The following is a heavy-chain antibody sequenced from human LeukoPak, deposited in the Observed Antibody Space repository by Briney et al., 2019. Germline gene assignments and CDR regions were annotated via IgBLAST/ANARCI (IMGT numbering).Heavy chain of an antibody. Sequence: ASVKVSCKASGYTFTDYYMHWVRQAPGQGFEWMGWINPNDGDTNYAQKFQGRVTMTRDTSISTAHMEVSRLRSDDTAVYYCARANFLYCSSSTCLFDYWGQGALVTVSS. CDR3: ARANFLYCSSSTCLFDY. V-gene: IGHV1-2*02. D-gene: IGHD2-2*01. CDR1: GYTFTDYY. J-gene: IGHJ4*02. CDR2: INPNDGDT.